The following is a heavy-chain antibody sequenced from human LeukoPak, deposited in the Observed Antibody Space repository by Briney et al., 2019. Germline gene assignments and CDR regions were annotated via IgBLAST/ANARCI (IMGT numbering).Heavy chain of an antibody. CDR3: ERGQDYDYVWGSYRWYFDL. CDR1: GGSFSGYY. J-gene: IGHJ2*01. V-gene: IGHV4-34*01. D-gene: IGHD3-16*02. CDR2: INHSGST. Sequence: SETLSLTCAVYGGSFSGYYWSWIRQPPGKGLEWIGEINHSGSTNYNPSPKSRVTISVDTSKNQFSLKLSSVTAADTAVYYCERGQDYDYVWGSYRWYFDLWGRGTPVTVSS.